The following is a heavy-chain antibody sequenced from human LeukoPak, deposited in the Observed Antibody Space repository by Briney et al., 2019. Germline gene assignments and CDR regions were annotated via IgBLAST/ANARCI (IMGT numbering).Heavy chain of an antibody. V-gene: IGHV3-30*18. Sequence: GESLRLSCAASGFSFSSYCMHWVRQAPGKGLEWVAVISYDGSNKYYADSGKGRFTISRDNSKNTLYLQMNSLRAEDTAVYYCAKGFSGYVLDIWGQGTMVTVSS. CDR2: ISYDGSNK. D-gene: IGHD5-12*01. CDR1: GFSFSSYC. CDR3: AKGFSGYVLDI. J-gene: IGHJ3*02.